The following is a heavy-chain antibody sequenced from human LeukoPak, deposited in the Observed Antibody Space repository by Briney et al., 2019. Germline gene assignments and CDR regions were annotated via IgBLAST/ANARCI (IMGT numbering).Heavy chain of an antibody. CDR1: GLTLRSYV. D-gene: IGHD2-21*02. CDR3: AKDRLLNCRGDCYIFDY. Sequence: GGSLRLSCVASGLTLRSYVMNWVRQTPGKGLEWVSRISGSGDSTFYADSVKGRFSISRDNSKNTLYLQVNGLRTEDTAVYYCAKDRLLNCRGDCYIFDYWGQGTVVTVSS. J-gene: IGHJ4*02. CDR2: ISGSGDST. V-gene: IGHV3-23*01.